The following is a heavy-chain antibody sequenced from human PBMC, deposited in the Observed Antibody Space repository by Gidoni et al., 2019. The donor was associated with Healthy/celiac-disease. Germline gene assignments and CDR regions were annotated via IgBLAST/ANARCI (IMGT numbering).Heavy chain of an antibody. V-gene: IGHV3-21*01. D-gene: IGHD3-10*01. CDR1: GFTFSSYS. CDR3: ARDLRVVRFRDPTYGMDV. CDR2: ISSSSSYI. Sequence: EVQLVESGGGLVKPGGSLRLSCAASGFTFSSYSMNWVRQAPGKGLEGVSSISSSSSYIYYADSVKGRFTISRDNAKNSLYLQMNSLRAEDTAVYYCARDLRVVRFRDPTYGMDVWGQGTTVTVSS. J-gene: IGHJ6*02.